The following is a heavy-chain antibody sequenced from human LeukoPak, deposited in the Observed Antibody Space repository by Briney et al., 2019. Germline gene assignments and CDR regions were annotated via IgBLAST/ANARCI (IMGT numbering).Heavy chain of an antibody. D-gene: IGHD6-19*01. CDR2: INPNSGGT. CDR3: ARDGPPHSSGWTY. CDR1: GYTFTGYY. V-gene: IGHV1-2*02. Sequence: ASVKVSCKASGYTFTGYYMHWVRQAPGQGLEWMGWINPNSGGTNYAQKFQGRVTMTRDTSISTAYMELSRLRSDDTAVYYCARDGPPHSSGWTYWGQGTLVTVSS. J-gene: IGHJ4*02.